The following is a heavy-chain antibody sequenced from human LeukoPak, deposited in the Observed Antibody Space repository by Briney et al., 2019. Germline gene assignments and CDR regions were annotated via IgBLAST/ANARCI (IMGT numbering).Heavy chain of an antibody. V-gene: IGHV4-34*01. Sequence: SETLSLTCAVYGGSFSGYYWSWIRQPPGMGLEWIGEINHSGSTNYNPSLKSRVSISVDTSKNQFSLKLTSVTAADTAMYFCARARGYNYGQYWYFDFWGRGTPVTVSS. CDR3: ARARGYNYGQYWYFDF. CDR2: INHSGST. D-gene: IGHD5-18*01. CDR1: GGSFSGYY. J-gene: IGHJ2*01.